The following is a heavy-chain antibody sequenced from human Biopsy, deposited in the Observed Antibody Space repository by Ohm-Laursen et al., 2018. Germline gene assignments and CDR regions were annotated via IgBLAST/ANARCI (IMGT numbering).Heavy chain of an antibody. CDR2: NIPILGTG. Sequence: ASVKVSCKVPEGTFSNYGVTWVRQAPGPGLEWLGGNIPILGTGNYAQKFQDRVTVAADTSTSTATMELRSLRSDDTAVYYCATKLTGYFHHWGQGTLVIVSS. J-gene: IGHJ1*01. D-gene: IGHD3-9*01. V-gene: IGHV1-69*06. CDR1: EGTFSNYG. CDR3: ATKLTGYFHH.